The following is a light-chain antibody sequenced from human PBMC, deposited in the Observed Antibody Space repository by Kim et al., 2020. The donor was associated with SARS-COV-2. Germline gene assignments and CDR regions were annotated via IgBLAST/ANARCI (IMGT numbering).Light chain of an antibody. V-gene: IGLV4-60*03. CDR3: ETWDSNTHV. Sequence: QPVLTQSSSASASLGSSVKLTCTLSSGHSSYIIAWHQQQPGKVPRYLMKLEGSGSYNKGSGVPDRFSGSSSGADRYLTISNLQSEDEADYYCETWDSNTHVFGGGTQLTVL. J-gene: IGLJ3*02. CDR1: SGHSSYI. CDR2: LEGSGSY.